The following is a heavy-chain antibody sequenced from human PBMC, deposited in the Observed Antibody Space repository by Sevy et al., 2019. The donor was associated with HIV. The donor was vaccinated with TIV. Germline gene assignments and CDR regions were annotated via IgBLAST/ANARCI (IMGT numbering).Heavy chain of an antibody. V-gene: IGHV3-23*01. D-gene: IGHD3-10*02. CDR2: FSFGCGKI. J-gene: IGHJ4*02. Sequence: GGSLRLSCAASGFTFSNYAMSWVRQAPGKGLEWVSTFSFGCGKINYADSVKGRFTISRDNSKNTLYLQMHSLRAEDTAVYYCAREGCSKPHDYWGQGTLVTVSS. CDR1: GFTFSNYA. CDR3: AREGCSKPHDY.